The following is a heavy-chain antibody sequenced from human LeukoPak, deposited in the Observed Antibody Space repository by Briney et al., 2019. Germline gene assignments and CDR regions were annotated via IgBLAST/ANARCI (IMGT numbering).Heavy chain of an antibody. CDR2: IYYSGST. CDR1: GGSISSYY. Sequence: SETLSLTCAVSGGSISSYYWSWIRQPPGKGLEWIGYIYYSGSTNYNPSLKSRVTISVDTSKNQFSLKLSSVTAADTAVYYCARGSPVYYYDSSGLGLWGQGTLVTVSS. D-gene: IGHD3-22*01. V-gene: IGHV4-59*01. J-gene: IGHJ4*02. CDR3: ARGSPVYYYDSSGLGL.